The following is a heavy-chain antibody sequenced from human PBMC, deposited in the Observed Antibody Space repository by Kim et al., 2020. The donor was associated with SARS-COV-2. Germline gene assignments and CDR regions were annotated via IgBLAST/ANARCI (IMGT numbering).Heavy chain of an antibody. V-gene: IGHV3-30-3*01. Sequence: GGSLRLSCAASGFTFSSYVMHWVRQAPGKGLEWVAVVSFDGSNKYYADSVKGRFTISRDNSKNTLYLQMNSLRGEDTAVYYCARGHDSNGYYGAHDNWG. CDR2: VSFDGSNK. CDR3: ARGHDSNGYYGAHDN. D-gene: IGHD3-22*01. J-gene: IGHJ4*01. CDR1: GFTFSSYV.